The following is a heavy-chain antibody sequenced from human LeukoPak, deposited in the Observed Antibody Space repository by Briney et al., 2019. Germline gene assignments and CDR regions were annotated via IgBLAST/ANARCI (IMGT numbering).Heavy chain of an antibody. CDR2: INEDGSEK. CDR1: GFTFSNYW. Sequence: PGGSLRLSCTASGFTFSNYWMMWVRQAPGKGLEWVANINEDGSEKYYADSVEGRFTISRDNAKNSLYLQMNSLRAEDTAVYYCASVACSAVTCFGFLFFDYWGQGTLVTVSS. V-gene: IGHV3-7*01. D-gene: IGHD2-15*01. J-gene: IGHJ4*02. CDR3: ASVACSAVTCFGFLFFDY.